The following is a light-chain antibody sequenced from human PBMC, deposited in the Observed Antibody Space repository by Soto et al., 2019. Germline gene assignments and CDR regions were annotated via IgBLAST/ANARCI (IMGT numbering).Light chain of an antibody. V-gene: IGKV3-20*01. CDR2: GAS. Sequence: EIVLTQSPGTLSLSPGEGATLSCRASQSVSSSYLAWYQQKPGQAPRLLIYGASSRATGIPGRFSGSGSGTDFTLTISRLEPEDFAVYYCQQYGSSPPTFGQGTKVEIK. CDR1: QSVSSSY. CDR3: QQYGSSPPT. J-gene: IGKJ1*01.